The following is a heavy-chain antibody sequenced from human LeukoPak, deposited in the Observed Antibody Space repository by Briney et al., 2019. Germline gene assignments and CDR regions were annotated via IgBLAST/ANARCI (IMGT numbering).Heavy chain of an antibody. D-gene: IGHD3-22*01. V-gene: IGHV3-21*01. Sequence: GGSLRLSCAASGFTFSSYSMNWVRQAPGKGLEWVAAISTTSGNIYYADSVRGRFTISRDNAKNSLSLQVNSLSAEDTAVYYCARSRSGYYEDYWGQGTLVTVSS. CDR2: ISTTSGNI. CDR1: GFTFSSYS. J-gene: IGHJ4*02. CDR3: ARSRSGYYEDY.